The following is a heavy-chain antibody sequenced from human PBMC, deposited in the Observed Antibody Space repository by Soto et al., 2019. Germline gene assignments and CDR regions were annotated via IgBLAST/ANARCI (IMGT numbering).Heavy chain of an antibody. D-gene: IGHD1-26*01. V-gene: IGHV4-59*12. Sequence: PSETLSLTCTVSGGSISSYCWSWIRQPPGKGLEWIGYIYHSGSTNYNPSLKSRVTISVDKSKNHLSLKLSSVTAADTAVYYCARVSGSYYYGMDVWGQGTTVTV. CDR1: GGSISSYC. CDR3: ARVSGSYYYGMDV. J-gene: IGHJ6*02. CDR2: IYHSGST.